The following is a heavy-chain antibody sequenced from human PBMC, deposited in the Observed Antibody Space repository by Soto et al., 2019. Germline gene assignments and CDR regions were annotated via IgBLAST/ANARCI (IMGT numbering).Heavy chain of an antibody. J-gene: IGHJ6*02. V-gene: IGHV3-48*01. D-gene: IGHD6-13*01. CDR1: GYSFDAYI. CDR2: INPRGLTK. Sequence: VQLVESGGALVQPEGSLRLSCAASGYSFDAYIMSWVRQAPGKGLEWVSSINPRGLTKFYADSVRGRFTISRDDASSSLFLQMNNLRAEDTAVYYCATWYGNHYFGLDVWGQGTTVTVSS. CDR3: ATWYGNHYFGLDV.